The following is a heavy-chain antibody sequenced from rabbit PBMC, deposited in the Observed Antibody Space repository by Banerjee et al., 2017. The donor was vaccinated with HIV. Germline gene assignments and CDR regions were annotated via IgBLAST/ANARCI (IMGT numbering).Heavy chain of an antibody. D-gene: IGHD4-1*01. Sequence: QEQLEESGGDLVKPEGSLTLTCTASGFSFNNNYVMCWVRQAPGKGLEWIACIYTGSSGSTVYASWAKGRFTISKTSSTTVTLQMTSLTAADTATYFCARDLAGVIGWNFNLWGPGTLVTVS. J-gene: IGHJ4*01. CDR3: ARDLAGVIGWNFNL. CDR2: IYTGSSGST. V-gene: IGHV1S45*01. CDR1: GFSFNNNYV.